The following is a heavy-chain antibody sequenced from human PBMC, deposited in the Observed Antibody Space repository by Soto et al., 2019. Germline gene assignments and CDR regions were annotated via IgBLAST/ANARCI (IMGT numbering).Heavy chain of an antibody. J-gene: IGHJ6*02. CDR1: GFTFSSYA. V-gene: IGHV3-30-3*01. CDR3: ARDRLRYNWNDFPYYYYGMDV. Sequence: QVQLVESGGGVVQPGRSLRLSCAASGFTFSSYAMHWVRQAPGKGLEWVAVISYDGSNKYYADSVKGRFTNSRDNSKNTLYLQRNSLRAEDTAVYYCARDRLRYNWNDFPYYYYGMDVWGQGTTVTVSS. CDR2: ISYDGSNK. D-gene: IGHD1-1*01.